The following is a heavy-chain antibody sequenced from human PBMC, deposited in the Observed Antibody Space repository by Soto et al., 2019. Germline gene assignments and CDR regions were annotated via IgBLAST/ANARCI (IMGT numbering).Heavy chain of an antibody. J-gene: IGHJ3*02. CDR1: GYSISTHY. CDR3: AREGSCFPMIRGRPDSSDI. V-gene: IGHV4-30-4*01. Sequence: ASKTLSLTFSVSGYSISTHYWSWIRQPPGKGLEWIGYIYYSGSTYYNPSLKSRVTISVDTSKNQFSLKLSSVTAADTAVYYCAREGSCFPMIRGRPDSSDIRDPGTMLT. D-gene: IGHD3-16*01. CDR2: IYYSGST.